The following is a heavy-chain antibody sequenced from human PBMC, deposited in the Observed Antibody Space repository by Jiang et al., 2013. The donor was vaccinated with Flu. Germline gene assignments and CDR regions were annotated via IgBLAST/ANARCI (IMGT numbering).Heavy chain of an antibody. Sequence: GLVKPSETLSLTCTVSGGSISSSSYYWGWIRQPPGKGLEWIGSIYYSGSTYYNPSLKSRVTISVDTSKNQFSLKLSSVTAADTAVYYCAEGLPIAAGTTQDDDYWGQGTLVTVSS. CDR3: AEGLPIAAGTTQDDDY. CDR1: GGSISSSSYY. D-gene: IGHD6-13*01. J-gene: IGHJ4*02. V-gene: IGHV4-39*01. CDR2: IYYSGST.